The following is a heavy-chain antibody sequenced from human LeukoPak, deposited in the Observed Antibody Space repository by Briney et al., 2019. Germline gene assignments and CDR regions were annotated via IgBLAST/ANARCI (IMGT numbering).Heavy chain of an antibody. J-gene: IGHJ4*02. CDR3: ARSVWSGSLDY. CDR2: IYQSGST. V-gene: IGHV4-38-2*02. D-gene: IGHD3-3*01. Sequence: PSETLSLTCSVSGYSIGSGYYWGWIRPSPGKGLEWIGAIYQSGSTYYNPSLKSRVTMSVDTSKNQFSLKLSSVTAADTAVYYCARSVWSGSLDYWGQGTLVTVSS. CDR1: GYSIGSGYY.